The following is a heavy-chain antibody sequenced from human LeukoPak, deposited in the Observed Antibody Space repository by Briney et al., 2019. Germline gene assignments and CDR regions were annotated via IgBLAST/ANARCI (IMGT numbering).Heavy chain of an antibody. CDR1: GFTVSSNY. D-gene: IGHD3-10*01. Sequence: GGSLRLSCAASGFTVSSNYMSWVRQAPGKGLEWVSVIYSGGSTYYADSVKGRFTISRDNSKNTLYLQMSSLRAEDTAVYYCARADTVRGFDPWGQGTLVTVSS. CDR3: ARADTVRGFDP. CDR2: IYSGGST. V-gene: IGHV3-53*01. J-gene: IGHJ5*02.